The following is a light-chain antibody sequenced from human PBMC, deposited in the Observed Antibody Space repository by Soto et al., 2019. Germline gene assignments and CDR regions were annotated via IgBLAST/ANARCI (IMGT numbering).Light chain of an antibody. CDR2: LDSDGSH. Sequence: QSVLTQSPSASASLGASVKLTCTLSSGHSSDAIAWHQQQPEKGPRYLMKLDSDGSHTKGDAIPDRFSGSSSGAERYLTISSLQSEDEADYYWQTWGTGSHVVFGGGTKLPV. V-gene: IGLV4-69*01. CDR1: SGHSSDA. J-gene: IGLJ2*01. CDR3: QTWGTGSHVV.